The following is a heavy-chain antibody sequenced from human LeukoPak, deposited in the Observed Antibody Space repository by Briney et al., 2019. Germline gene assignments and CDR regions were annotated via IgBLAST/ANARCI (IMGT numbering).Heavy chain of an antibody. CDR1: GGSISSGGYY. V-gene: IGHV4-31*03. CDR3: ARLDDFWSGYYTFFDY. CDR2: IYYSGST. Sequence: SETLSLTCTVSGGSISSGGYYWSWIRQHPGKGLEWIGYIYYSGSTYYNPSLKSRVTISVDTSKNQFSLKLSSVTAADTAVYYCARLDDFWSGYYTFFDYWGQGTLVTVSS. D-gene: IGHD3-3*01. J-gene: IGHJ4*02.